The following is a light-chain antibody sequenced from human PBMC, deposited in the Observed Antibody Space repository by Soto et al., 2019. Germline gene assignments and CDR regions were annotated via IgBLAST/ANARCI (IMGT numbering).Light chain of an antibody. J-gene: IGLJ1*01. CDR2: DNN. CDR3: AGWDGSLRGFV. CDR1: GSNIGRDP. V-gene: IGLV1-44*01. Sequence: QSVLTQPPSASGTPGQRVTISCSGSGSNIGRDPVNWYQELPGTAPKLLIYDNNQRPSGVPDRFSGSKSGTSASLAIGGLQSEDEADYFCAGWDGSLRGFVFGTGTKVTVL.